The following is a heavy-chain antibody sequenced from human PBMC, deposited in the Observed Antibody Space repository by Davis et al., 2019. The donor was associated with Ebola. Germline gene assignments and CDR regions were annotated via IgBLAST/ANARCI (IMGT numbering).Heavy chain of an antibody. CDR1: GGSISSHY. Sequence: SETLSLTCTASGGSISSHYWTWIRQPPGKGLEWIGHIHYSGSTHYNPSLKSRVTTSVDTSKNQFSLSLSSVTAADTAVYYCARQGGGKPFDYWGQGARVTVSS. D-gene: IGHD3-16*01. CDR3: ARQGGGKPFDY. J-gene: IGHJ4*02. CDR2: IHYSGST. V-gene: IGHV4-59*11.